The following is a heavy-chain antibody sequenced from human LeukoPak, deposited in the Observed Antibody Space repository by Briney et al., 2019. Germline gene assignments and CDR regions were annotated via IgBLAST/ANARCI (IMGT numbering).Heavy chain of an antibody. V-gene: IGHV3-30*04. CDR3: VREGYYDSGGPFSGYFDY. Sequence: GGSLRLSCAASGFTFNQYVIHWARQAPGKGLEWVAVISNDGITRFYATSVKGRCTISRDDSKDTVYLQLSSLRVEDTAVYYCVREGYYDSGGPFSGYFDYWGRGDLVTVSS. CDR1: GFTFNQYV. J-gene: IGHJ4*02. D-gene: IGHD3-22*01. CDR2: ISNDGITR.